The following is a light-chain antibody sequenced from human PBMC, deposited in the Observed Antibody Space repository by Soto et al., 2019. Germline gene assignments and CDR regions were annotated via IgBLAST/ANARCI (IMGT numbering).Light chain of an antibody. CDR2: GAS. V-gene: IGKV3-20*01. CDR3: QQYGSSPRVT. J-gene: IGKJ3*01. CDR1: QTVSNRY. Sequence: EIVLTQSPGTLSLSPGERATLSCRASQTVSNRYLAWYQQKPGQAPRLLIYGASSRAIGVPDRFSGSGSGTDINLTISRLEPEDFAVYYCQQYGSSPRVTFGPGTKVDIK.